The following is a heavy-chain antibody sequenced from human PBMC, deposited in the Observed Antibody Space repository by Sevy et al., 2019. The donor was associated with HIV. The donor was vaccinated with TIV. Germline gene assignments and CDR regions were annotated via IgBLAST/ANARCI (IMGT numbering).Heavy chain of an antibody. Sequence: GEALKISCAASGFTFAKYSMSWVRQAPGKGLEWVSTFSFGCGRINYADSVKGRFTISRDDSKNTLFLQMNNLRAEDTATYFCAREGCTQPHDYWGQGTLVTVSS. CDR2: FSFGCGRI. V-gene: IGHV3-23*01. CDR1: GFTFAKYS. CDR3: AREGCTQPHDY. D-gene: IGHD2-8*01. J-gene: IGHJ4*02.